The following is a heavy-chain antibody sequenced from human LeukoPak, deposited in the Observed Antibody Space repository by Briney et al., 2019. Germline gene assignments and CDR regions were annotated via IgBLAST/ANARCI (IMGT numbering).Heavy chain of an antibody. CDR1: GYTFTSYG. Sequence: ASVKVSCKAFGYTFTSYGISWVRQAPGQGLEWMGWISAYNGNTNYAQKLQGRVTMTTDTSTSTAYMELRSLRSDDTAVYYCARDPGGFGRYNWNYVGYFDYWGQGTLVTVSS. D-gene: IGHD1-7*01. CDR2: ISAYNGNT. V-gene: IGHV1-18*01. CDR3: ARDPGGFGRYNWNYVGYFDY. J-gene: IGHJ4*02.